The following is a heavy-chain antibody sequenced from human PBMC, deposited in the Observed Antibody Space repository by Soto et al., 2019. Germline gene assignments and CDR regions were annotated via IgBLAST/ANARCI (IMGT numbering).Heavy chain of an antibody. Sequence: QPGGSLRLSCAASGFTFSSYAMSWVRRAPGKALEWVSAISGSGGSTYYADSVKGWFTISRDNSQKTLYLHMNSLRHEDTAVSSCALGDYEGDAFDYWGKGTMVTVSS. CDR3: ALGDYEGDAFDY. D-gene: IGHD3-16*01. CDR2: ISGSGGST. V-gene: IGHV3-23*01. J-gene: IGHJ4*02. CDR1: GFTFSSYA.